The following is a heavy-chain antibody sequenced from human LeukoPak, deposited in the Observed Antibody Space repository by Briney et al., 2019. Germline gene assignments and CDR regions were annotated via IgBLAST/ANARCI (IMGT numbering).Heavy chain of an antibody. CDR2: ISWNSGSI. J-gene: IGHJ4*02. CDR1: GFTFDDYA. V-gene: IGHV3-9*01. Sequence: PGGSLRLSCAASGFTFDDYAMHWVRQAPGKGLEWVSGISWNSGSIGYADSVKGRFTISRDNAKNSLYLQMNSLRAEDTAVYYCARDRRAAVAENDYWGQGTLVTVSS. D-gene: IGHD6-19*01. CDR3: ARDRRAAVAENDY.